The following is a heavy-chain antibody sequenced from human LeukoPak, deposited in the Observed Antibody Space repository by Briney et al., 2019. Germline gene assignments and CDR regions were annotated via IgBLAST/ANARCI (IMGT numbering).Heavy chain of an antibody. J-gene: IGHJ4*02. Sequence: ASVKVSCKASGYTFTSYGIIWVRQAPGQGLEWMGWTSAHNDDTNYAETLQGRLTMTTDISTSTAYMELTGLRSDDTAVYYCARDWDSRNDYFDPWGQGTLVIVSS. CDR3: ARDWDSRNDYFDP. V-gene: IGHV1-18*01. CDR2: TSAHNDDT. D-gene: IGHD1-1*01. CDR1: GYTFTSYG.